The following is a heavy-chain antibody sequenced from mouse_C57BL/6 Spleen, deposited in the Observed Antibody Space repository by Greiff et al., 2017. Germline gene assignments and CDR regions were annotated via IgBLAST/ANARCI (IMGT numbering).Heavy chain of an antibody. CDR3: ARRGSSGFPMDY. D-gene: IGHD3-2*02. Sequence: VQLQQPGAELVKPGASVKLSCKASGYTFTSYWMHWVKQRPGQGLEWIGMIHPNSGSTNYNEKFKSKATLTVDKSSSTAYMQLSSLTSEDSAVYYCARRGSSGFPMDYWGQGTSVTVSS. J-gene: IGHJ4*01. V-gene: IGHV1-64*01. CDR1: GYTFTSYW. CDR2: IHPNSGST.